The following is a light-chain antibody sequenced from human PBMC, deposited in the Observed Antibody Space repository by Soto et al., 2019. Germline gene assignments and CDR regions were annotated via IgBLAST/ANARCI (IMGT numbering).Light chain of an antibody. CDR3: QQYGSSPGT. Sequence: EIVLTQSPGTLSLSPGERATLSCRASQSVSSSYLAWHQQKPGQAPRLLIYGASSRATGIPDRFSGSGSGTDFTLTISRLEPEDFAVYYCQQYGSSPGTFDQGTKLEIK. V-gene: IGKV3-20*01. CDR2: GAS. CDR1: QSVSSSY. J-gene: IGKJ2*01.